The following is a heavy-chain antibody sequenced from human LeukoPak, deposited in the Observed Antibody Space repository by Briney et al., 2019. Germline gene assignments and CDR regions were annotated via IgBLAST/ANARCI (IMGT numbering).Heavy chain of an antibody. CDR2: ISYDGSTK. D-gene: IGHD3-16*01. CDR3: AKSWWEVWGWDYFDS. Sequence: PGRSLRLSCAASGFTFSSYAMHWVRQAPGKGLECVAVISYDGSTKYYADSVKGRFTISRDNSKNTLYLQMNSLRPEDTAVYYCAKSWWEVWGWDYFDSWGQGTLVTVSS. CDR1: GFTFSSYA. J-gene: IGHJ4*02. V-gene: IGHV3-30*18.